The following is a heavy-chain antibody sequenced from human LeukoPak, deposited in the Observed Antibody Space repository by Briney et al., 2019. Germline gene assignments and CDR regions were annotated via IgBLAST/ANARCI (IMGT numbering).Heavy chain of an antibody. J-gene: IGHJ4*02. CDR1: GFTFSNYG. D-gene: IGHD6-6*01. CDR3: AGHGSSSG. CDR2: ISYDGSFK. Sequence: GGSLRLSCAASGFTFSNYGMHWVRQAPGKGLEWVAVISYDGSFKSFADSVKGRFTISRDKSKNTVTLQMNSLRAEDTAVYYCAGHGSSSGWGQGTLVTVSS. V-gene: IGHV3-30*03.